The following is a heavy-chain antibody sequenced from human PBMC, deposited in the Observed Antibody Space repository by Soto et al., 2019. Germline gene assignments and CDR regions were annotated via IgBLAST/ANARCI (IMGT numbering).Heavy chain of an antibody. V-gene: IGHV3-30-3*01. CDR1: GFTFSSYA. J-gene: IGHJ4*02. Sequence: GGSLKLSCAASGFTFSSYAMHWVRQAPGKGLEWVAVISYDGSNKYYADSVKGRFTISRDNSKNTLYLQMNSLRAEDTAVYYCARDVLVPAAILDYWGQGTLVTVSS. CDR2: ISYDGSNK. CDR3: ARDVLVPAAILDY. D-gene: IGHD2-2*01.